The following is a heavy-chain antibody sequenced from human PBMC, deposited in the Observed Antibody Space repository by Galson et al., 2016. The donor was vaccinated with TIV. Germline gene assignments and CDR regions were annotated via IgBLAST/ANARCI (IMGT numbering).Heavy chain of an antibody. CDR3: TKARGYSYGSPQDYYFGMDV. CDR2: ISPDGTDQ. V-gene: IGHV3-30*18. CDR1: GFTFYRYR. J-gene: IGHJ6*02. Sequence: SLRLSCAASGFTFYRYRMDWVRQAPGKGLEWIAVISPDGTDQNYADSMKGRFTISRDNSKNTLYLHMNNLGVEDTAFYYCTKARGYSYGSPQDYYFGMDVWGQGTMVTVSS. D-gene: IGHD5-18*01.